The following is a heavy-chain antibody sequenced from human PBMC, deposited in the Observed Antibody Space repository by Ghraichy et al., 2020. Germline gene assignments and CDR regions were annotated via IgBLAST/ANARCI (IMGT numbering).Heavy chain of an antibody. CDR1: GGSISSYY. CDR3: ARNNRYCSSTSCYVWYFDY. D-gene: IGHD2-2*01. V-gene: IGHV4-59*01. CDR2: IYYSGST. Sequence: SQTLSLTCTVSGGSISSYYWSWIRQPPGKGLEWIGYIYYSGSTNYNPSLKSRVTISVDTSKNQFSLKLSSVTAADTAVYYCARNNRYCSSTSCYVWYFDYWGQGTLVTVSS. J-gene: IGHJ4*02.